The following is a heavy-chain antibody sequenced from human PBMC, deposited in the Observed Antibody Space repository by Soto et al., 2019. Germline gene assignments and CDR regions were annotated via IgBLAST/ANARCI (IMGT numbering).Heavy chain of an antibody. CDR1: GFTFTRYS. J-gene: IGHJ5*02. V-gene: IGHV3-48*02. D-gene: IGHD2-2*01. CDR3: AREMGACSDSSCYPGPYDS. Sequence: WGSLRLSCSASGFTFTRYSMNWVRQAPGQGLEWVSYITSKSTTIKYADSVKGRFTVSRDNAKNSLYLQLNSLRDEDTAVYYCAREMGACSDSSCYPGPYDSWGQGTLVTVSS. CDR2: ITSKSTTI.